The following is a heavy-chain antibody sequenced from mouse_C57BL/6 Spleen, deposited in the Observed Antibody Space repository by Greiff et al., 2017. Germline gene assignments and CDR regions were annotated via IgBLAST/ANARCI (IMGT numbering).Heavy chain of an antibody. CDR3: ARGDYGRSYKVWFAY. CDR1: GYSITSGYY. J-gene: IGHJ3*01. Sequence: DVKLQESGPGLVKPSQSLSLTCSVTGYSITSGYYWNRIRQFPGNKLEWMGYISYDGSNNYNPSLKNRISITRDTSKNQFFLKLNSVTTEDTATYYCARGDYGRSYKVWFAYWGQGTLVTVSA. CDR2: ISYDGSN. D-gene: IGHD1-1*01. V-gene: IGHV3-6*01.